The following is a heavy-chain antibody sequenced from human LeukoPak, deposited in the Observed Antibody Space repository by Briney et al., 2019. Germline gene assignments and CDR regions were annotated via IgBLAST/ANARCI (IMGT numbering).Heavy chain of an antibody. V-gene: IGHV3-30*02. D-gene: IGHD3-9*01. CDR3: AKDGAGLRYFDWLLNY. CDR2: IRYDGSNK. Sequence: GGSLSLSCAGSGFTFSRYWMSWVRQAPGKGLEWVAFIRYDGSNKYYADSVKGRFTISRDNSKNTLYLQMNSLRAEDTAVYYCAKDGAGLRYFDWLLNYWGQGTLVTVSS. J-gene: IGHJ4*02. CDR1: GFTFSRYW.